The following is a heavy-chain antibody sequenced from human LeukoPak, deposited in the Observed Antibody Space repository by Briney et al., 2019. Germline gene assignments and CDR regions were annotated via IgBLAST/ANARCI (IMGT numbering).Heavy chain of an antibody. CDR1: GFTLSTYW. D-gene: IGHD3-10*01. Sequence: PGGSLRLSCTASGFTLSTYWINWVRQSPGKGLVWVALINGDGSTTTHADSVKGRFTISRDNAKNTACLQMNSLRDEDTAVYFCARDYAGSPDYWGQGTLVTVSA. J-gene: IGHJ4*02. CDR2: INGDGSTT. CDR3: ARDYAGSPDY. V-gene: IGHV3-74*03.